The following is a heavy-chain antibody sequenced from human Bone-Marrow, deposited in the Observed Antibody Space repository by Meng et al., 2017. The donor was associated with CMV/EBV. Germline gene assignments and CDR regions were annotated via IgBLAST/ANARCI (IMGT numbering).Heavy chain of an antibody. Sequence: SETLSLTCTVSGGSISTSSYYWGWIRQPPGKGLEWIGTIHYSGSSDYNPSLKSRVSMSVDTSKNQFSLKLSSVTAADTAVYYCARGGGPDSSSWYWGYYYGMDVWGQGTTVTVSS. D-gene: IGHD6-13*01. J-gene: IGHJ6*02. CDR1: GGSISTSSYY. CDR2: IHYSGSS. V-gene: IGHV4-39*07. CDR3: ARGGGPDSSSWYWGYYYGMDV.